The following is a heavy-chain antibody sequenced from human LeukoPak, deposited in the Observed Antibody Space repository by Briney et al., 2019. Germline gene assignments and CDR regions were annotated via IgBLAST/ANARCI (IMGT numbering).Heavy chain of an antibody. CDR2: MNQDGSEK. CDR3: ARVGWEVTTDAGVTAFDY. D-gene: IGHD4-17*01. V-gene: IGHV3-7*02. Sequence: GGSLRLSCAASGFTFSDSLMSWVRQAPGEGLEWVANMNQDGSEKDYVDSVKGRFTISRDNARNSLYLQMNSLRAEDTAVYYCARVGWEVTTDAGVTAFDYWGQGTLVTVSS. J-gene: IGHJ4*02. CDR1: GFTFSDSL.